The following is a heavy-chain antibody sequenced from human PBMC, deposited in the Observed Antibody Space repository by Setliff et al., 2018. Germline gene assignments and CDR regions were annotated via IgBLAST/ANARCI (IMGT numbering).Heavy chain of an antibody. V-gene: IGHV4-34*01. CDR2: VNDSGSA. D-gene: IGHD3-10*01. Sequence: PSETLSLTCDVFGGSFSGYFWAWIRQSPGKGLEWIGDVNDSGSANYKPSLKRRLTISRDTSKNQLSLNLSSVTAADTAVYYCARGRYYGSGSYSLWGQGTLVTVSS. J-gene: IGHJ4*02. CDR1: GGSFSGYF. CDR3: ARGRYYGSGSYSL.